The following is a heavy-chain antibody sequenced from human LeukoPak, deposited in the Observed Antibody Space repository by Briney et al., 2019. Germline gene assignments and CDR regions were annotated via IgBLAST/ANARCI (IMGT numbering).Heavy chain of an antibody. V-gene: IGHV3-30-3*01. D-gene: IGHD3-10*01. CDR1: GFTFSSYA. J-gene: IGHJ4*02. Sequence: GGSLRLSCAASGFTFSSYAMHWVRQAPGKGLEWVAVISYDGSNKYYADSVKGRFTIPRDNSKNTLYLQMNSLRAEDTAVYYCARDLSHSGSYAYYFDYWGQGTLVTVSS. CDR3: ARDLSHSGSYAYYFDY. CDR2: ISYDGSNK.